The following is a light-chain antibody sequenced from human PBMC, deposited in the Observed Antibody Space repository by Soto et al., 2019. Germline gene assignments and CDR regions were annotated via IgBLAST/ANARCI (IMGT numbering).Light chain of an antibody. V-gene: IGKV3-15*01. CDR3: QQYNNWQHS. J-gene: IGKJ2*01. CDR2: GAS. Sequence: EIVMTQSPATLSLSPGQRATLSCRASQSVSSNLAWYQQILGQAPRLLISGASTRATGIPARFTGSGSGTEFTLTISSLQSEDFAVYYCQQYNNWQHSFGQGTKVDIK. CDR1: QSVSSN.